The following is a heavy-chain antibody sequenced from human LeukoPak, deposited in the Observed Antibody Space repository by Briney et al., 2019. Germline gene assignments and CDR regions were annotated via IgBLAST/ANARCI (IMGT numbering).Heavy chain of an antibody. J-gene: IGHJ5*02. D-gene: IGHD3-3*01. V-gene: IGHV4-39*01. Sequence: SETLSLNCTVSGGSISSSSYYWGWIRQPPGKGLEWIGSIYYSGSTYYNPSLKSRVTISVDTSKNQFSLKLSSVTAADTAVYYCARHNELRSYDFWSGPNWFDPWGQGTLVTVSS. CDR3: ARHNELRSYDFWSGPNWFDP. CDR2: IYYSGST. CDR1: GGSISSSSYY.